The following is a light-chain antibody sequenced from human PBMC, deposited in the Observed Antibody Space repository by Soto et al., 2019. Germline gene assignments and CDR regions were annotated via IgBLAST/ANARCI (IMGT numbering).Light chain of an antibody. J-gene: IGKJ1*01. CDR2: DAS. Sequence: DIQMTQSPSTLSASVGDRVTITCRASQSISSWLAWYQQKPGKAPKVLIYDASSLESGVPSRFSGSGFGTEFTHTISSLQPDDFATYFCQQYNSYSAWTFGQGTKVEIK. V-gene: IGKV1-5*01. CDR1: QSISSW. CDR3: QQYNSYSAWT.